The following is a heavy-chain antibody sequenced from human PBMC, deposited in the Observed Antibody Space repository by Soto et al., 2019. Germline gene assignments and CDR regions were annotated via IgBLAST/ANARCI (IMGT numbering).Heavy chain of an antibody. CDR1: GYTFPSYG. J-gene: IGHJ1*01. Sequence: QVQLVQSGAEVKKPGASVRVSCKASGYTFPSYGISWVRQAPGQGLEWMGWISGYNGITDYAQKSQGRVTMTTDTSTSTAYMELRSLRSDDTAVYYCETTTVVGLFRHWGQGTLVTVSS. CDR2: ISGYNGIT. D-gene: IGHD4-17*01. CDR3: ETTTVVGLFRH. V-gene: IGHV1-18*01.